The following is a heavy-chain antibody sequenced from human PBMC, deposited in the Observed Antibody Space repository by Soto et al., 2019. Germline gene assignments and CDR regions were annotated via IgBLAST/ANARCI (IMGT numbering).Heavy chain of an antibody. V-gene: IGHV3-23*01. J-gene: IGHJ6*02. Sequence: PGGSLRLSCAASGFTFSSYAMSWVRQAPGKGLEWVSGISGSGGSTDYAESVKGRFTISRDNSKNTLYLQMNSLRAEDTAVYYCARESFAGNGCYGMDVWGQGTPVTVSS. CDR3: ARESFAGNGCYGMDV. CDR1: GFTFSSYA. CDR2: ISGSGGST. D-gene: IGHD6-13*01.